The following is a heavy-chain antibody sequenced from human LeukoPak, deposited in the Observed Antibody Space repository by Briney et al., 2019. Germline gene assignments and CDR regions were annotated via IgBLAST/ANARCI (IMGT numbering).Heavy chain of an antibody. J-gene: IGHJ1*01. CDR3: SVYCTGGSCPD. CDR1: GFTFCDYA. Sequence: PGGSLRLSCTASGFTFCDYAMSWVRQGPGKGLEWVGFIRSKVYGGTTEYAASVKGRFTISRDDSKSIAYLQMNSLKTEDTGVYYCSVYCTGGSCPDWGQGTLVTVSS. V-gene: IGHV3-49*04. D-gene: IGHD2-15*01. CDR2: IRSKVYGGTT.